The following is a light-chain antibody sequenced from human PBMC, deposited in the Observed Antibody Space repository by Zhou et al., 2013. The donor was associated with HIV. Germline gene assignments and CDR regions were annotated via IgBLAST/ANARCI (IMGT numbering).Light chain of an antibody. CDR2: DAS. CDR1: QDISNY. J-gene: IGKJ4*01. V-gene: IGKV1-33*01. Sequence: DIQMTQSPSSLSASVGDRVTITCQASQDISNYLNWYQQKPGKAPKLLIYDASNLETGVPSRFSGSGSGTDFTLTIASLQPEDFATYYCQQAQSFPLTFGGGTKVDIK. CDR3: QQAQSFPLT.